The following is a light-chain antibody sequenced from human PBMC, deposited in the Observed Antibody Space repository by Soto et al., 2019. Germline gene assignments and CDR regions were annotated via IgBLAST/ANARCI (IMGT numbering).Light chain of an antibody. CDR2: EVS. CDR3: TSYTTSDTFV. CDR1: SSDVGGYNY. Sequence: QSALTQPASVSGSPGQSITISCTGTSSDVGGYNYVSWYQQHPGKVPKLMIYEVSNRPSGVSNRFSGSKSGNTASLTVSGLQVEDEADYYCTSYTTSDTFVFGTGN. V-gene: IGLV2-14*01. J-gene: IGLJ1*01.